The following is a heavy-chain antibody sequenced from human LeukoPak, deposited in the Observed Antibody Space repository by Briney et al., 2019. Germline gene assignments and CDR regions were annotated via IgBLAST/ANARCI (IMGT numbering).Heavy chain of an antibody. Sequence: ASVKVSCKASGYTFTGYYMHWVRQAPGQGLEWMGRINPNSGGTNYAQKFQGRVTMTRDTSISPAYMELSRLRSDDTAVYYCARESPLRPKWELLSRNWFDPWGQGTLVTVSS. J-gene: IGHJ5*02. CDR3: ARESPLRPKWELLSRNWFDP. V-gene: IGHV1-2*06. D-gene: IGHD1-26*01. CDR1: GYTFTGYY. CDR2: INPNSGGT.